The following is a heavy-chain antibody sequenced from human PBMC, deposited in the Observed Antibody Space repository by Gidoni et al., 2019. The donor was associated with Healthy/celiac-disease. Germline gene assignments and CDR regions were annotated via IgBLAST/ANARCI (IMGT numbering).Heavy chain of an antibody. CDR1: GGSISSGSYY. J-gene: IGHJ2*01. Sequence: QVQLQESGPGLVKPSQTLSLTCTVSGGSISSGSYYWSWIRQPAGKGLEWIGRIYTSGSTNYNPSLKSRVTISVDTSKNQFSLKLSSVTAADTAVYYCARLATITWYFDLWGRGTLVTVSS. V-gene: IGHV4-61*02. CDR3: ARLATITWYFDL. CDR2: IYTSGST. D-gene: IGHD5-12*01.